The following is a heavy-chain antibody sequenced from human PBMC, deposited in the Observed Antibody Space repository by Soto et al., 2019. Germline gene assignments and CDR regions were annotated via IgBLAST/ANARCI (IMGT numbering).Heavy chain of an antibody. Sequence: QVQLVESGGGVVQPGRSLRLSCAASGFTFSSYAMHWVRQAPGKGLEWVAVISYDGSNKYYADSVKGRFTISRDNTKNTLYLQMNSLRAEDTAVYYCARSSSSGPYGMDVWGQGTTVTVSS. CDR2: ISYDGSNK. V-gene: IGHV3-30-3*01. D-gene: IGHD3-22*01. CDR3: ARSSSSGPYGMDV. J-gene: IGHJ6*02. CDR1: GFTFSSYA.